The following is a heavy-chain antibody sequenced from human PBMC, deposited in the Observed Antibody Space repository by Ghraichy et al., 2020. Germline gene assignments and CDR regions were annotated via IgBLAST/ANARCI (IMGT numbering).Heavy chain of an antibody. J-gene: IGHJ6*02. CDR1: GYSFTSYW. CDR2: IYPGDSDT. V-gene: IGHV5-51*01. Sequence: GESLNISCKGSGYSFTSYWIGWVRQMPGKGLEWIGIIYPGDSDTRYSPSFQGQVTISADKSISTAYLQWSSLKASDTAMYYCARQDGYYDFWSGFPYYYGMDVWGQGTTVTVSS. D-gene: IGHD3-3*01. CDR3: ARQDGYYDFWSGFPYYYGMDV.